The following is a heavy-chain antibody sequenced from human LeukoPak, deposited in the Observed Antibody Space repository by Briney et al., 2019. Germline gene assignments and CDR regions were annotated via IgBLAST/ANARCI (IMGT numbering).Heavy chain of an antibody. Sequence: SQTLSLTCTVSGVSISSGGYYWSWIRQHPGKGLEWIGYIYYSGSTYYNPSLKSRVTISVDTSKNQFSLKLSSVTAADTAVYYCARSAVRVVSWNFDYWGQGTLVTVSS. CDR3: ARSAVRVVSWNFDY. D-gene: IGHD4-23*01. V-gene: IGHV4-31*03. CDR1: GVSISSGGYY. CDR2: IYYSGST. J-gene: IGHJ4*02.